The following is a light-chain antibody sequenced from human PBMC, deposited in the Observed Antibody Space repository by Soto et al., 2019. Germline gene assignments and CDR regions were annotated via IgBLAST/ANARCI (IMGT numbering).Light chain of an antibody. J-gene: IGLJ1*01. CDR1: DSNVGSKY. V-gene: IGLV1-47*02. CDR2: SNN. Sequence: QSVLTQPPSASGTPGQRITISCSGSDSNVGSKYVYRYHQVPGTAPKLLIESNNQRPSGVPDRFSGSKSGTSASLAISGLRSEDEGDYYCAAWDDSLSGYVFGTGTKLTVL. CDR3: AAWDDSLSGYV.